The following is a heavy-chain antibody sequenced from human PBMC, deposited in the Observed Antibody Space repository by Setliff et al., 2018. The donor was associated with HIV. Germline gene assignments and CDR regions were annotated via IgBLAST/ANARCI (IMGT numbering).Heavy chain of an antibody. J-gene: IGHJ6*03. Sequence: ASVKVSCKASGYLFTGYYMHWVRQAPGQGLEWMGWINVNSGGTKYAQNFQGRVTMTTDISTSTAWTSTSTAYMELRSLRSDDTAVYYCASCMAGHYYYYMDVWGKGTTVTVSS. CDR1: GYLFTGYY. D-gene: IGHD6-19*01. CDR2: INVNSGGT. CDR3: ASCMAGHYYYYMDV. V-gene: IGHV1-2*02.